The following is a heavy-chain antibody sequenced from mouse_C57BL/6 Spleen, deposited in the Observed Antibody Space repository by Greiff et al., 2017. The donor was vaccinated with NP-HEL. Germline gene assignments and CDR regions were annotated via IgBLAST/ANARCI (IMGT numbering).Heavy chain of an antibody. CDR2: IHPSDSDT. D-gene: IGHD1-1*01. V-gene: IGHV1-74*01. CDR3: ANHYGSSYRFAY. J-gene: IGHJ3*01. CDR1: GYTFTSYW. Sequence: VQLQQPGAELVKPGASVKVSCKASGYTFTSYWMHWVKQRPGQGLEWIGRIHPSDSDTNYNQKFKGKATLTVDKSSSTAYMQLSSLTSEDSAVYYCANHYGSSYRFAYWGQGTLVTVSA.